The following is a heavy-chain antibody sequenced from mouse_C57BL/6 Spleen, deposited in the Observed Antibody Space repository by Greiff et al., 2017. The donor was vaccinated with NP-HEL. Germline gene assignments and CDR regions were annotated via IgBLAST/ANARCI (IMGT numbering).Heavy chain of an antibody. Sequence: QVQLQHPGAELVKPGASVKLSCKASGYTFTSYWMHWVKQRPGQGLEWIGMIHPNSGSTNYNEKFKSKATLTVDKSSSTAYMQLSSLTSEDSAVYYCARRGLGAMDYWGQGTSVTVSS. D-gene: IGHD4-1*01. J-gene: IGHJ4*01. CDR1: GYTFTSYW. CDR3: ARRGLGAMDY. V-gene: IGHV1-64*01. CDR2: IHPNSGST.